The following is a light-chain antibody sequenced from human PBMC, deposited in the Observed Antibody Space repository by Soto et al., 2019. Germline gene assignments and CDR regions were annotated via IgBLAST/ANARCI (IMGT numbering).Light chain of an antibody. CDR1: SSDIGAYNY. Sequence: QSVLTQPASVSGSPGQSIAISCTGTSSDIGAYNYVSWYQQHPGKAPKLMIYEVSNRPSGVSDRFSGSKSGNTASLTISGLQAEDEADYYCSSFATTSTLLFGGGTKLPS. CDR2: EVS. V-gene: IGLV2-14*01. CDR3: SSFATTSTLL. J-gene: IGLJ3*02.